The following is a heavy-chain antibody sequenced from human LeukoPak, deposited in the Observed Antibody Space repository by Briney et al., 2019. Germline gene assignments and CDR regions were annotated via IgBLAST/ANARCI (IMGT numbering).Heavy chain of an antibody. V-gene: IGHV3-23*01. D-gene: IGHD3-10*01. CDR3: AKGSGSSRPYYFDH. CDR2: ITDSGGAT. Sequence: GGSLRLSCAASGFTFSSYAMSWVRQAPGMGLEWVSAITDSGGATRHADPVEGRFTISRDNSKNTLYLQMNGLRADDTAVYYCAKGSGSSRPYYFDHWGQGTLVTVSS. J-gene: IGHJ4*02. CDR1: GFTFSSYA.